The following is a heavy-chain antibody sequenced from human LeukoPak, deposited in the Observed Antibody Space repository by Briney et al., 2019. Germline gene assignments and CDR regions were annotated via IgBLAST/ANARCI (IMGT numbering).Heavy chain of an antibody. CDR2: FGTADDT. CDR1: GFTFNNYD. D-gene: IGHD3-22*01. CDR3: ARDYYDSSGYYRYFDY. J-gene: IGHJ4*02. V-gene: IGHV3-13*01. Sequence: SGGSLRLSCAASGFTFNNYDMHWVRQATGKGLEWVSGFGTADDTYYPGSVKGRFTISRENAKNSLYLQMSSLRAGDTAVYYCARDYYDSSGYYRYFDYWGQGTLVTVSS.